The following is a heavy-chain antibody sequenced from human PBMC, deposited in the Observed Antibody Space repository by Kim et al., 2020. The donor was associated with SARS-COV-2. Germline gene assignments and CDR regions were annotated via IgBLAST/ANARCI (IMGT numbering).Heavy chain of an antibody. CDR2: IYTSGST. D-gene: IGHD3-22*01. V-gene: IGHV4-61*02. J-gene: IGHJ3*02. Sequence: SETLSLTCTVSGGSISSGSYYWSWIRQPAGKGLEWIGRIYTSGSTNYNPSLKSRVTISVDTSKNQFSLKLSSVTAADTAVYYCARDNSIVVVTNGAFDIWGQGTMVTVSS. CDR1: GGSISSGSYY. CDR3: ARDNSIVVVTNGAFDI.